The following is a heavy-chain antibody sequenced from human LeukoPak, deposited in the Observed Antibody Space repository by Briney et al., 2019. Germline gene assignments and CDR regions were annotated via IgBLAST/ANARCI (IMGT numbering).Heavy chain of an antibody. D-gene: IGHD3-22*01. Sequence: GGSLRLSCAASGFTVSSNYISWVRQAPGKGLEWVSVIYSGGSTYYADSVKGRFTISRDNSKNTLYLQMNSLRAEDTAVYYCARDRGGYYYDSSGPSYYFDYWGQGTLVTVSS. CDR2: IYSGGST. V-gene: IGHV3-53*01. CDR3: ARDRGGYYYDSSGPSYYFDY. CDR1: GFTVSSNY. J-gene: IGHJ4*02.